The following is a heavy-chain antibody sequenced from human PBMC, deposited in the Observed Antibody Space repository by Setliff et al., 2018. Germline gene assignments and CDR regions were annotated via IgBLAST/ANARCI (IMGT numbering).Heavy chain of an antibody. CDR3: ARLGATVKRGYFDF. J-gene: IGHJ4*02. Sequence: SETLSLTCTVSGGSISSYYWGWIRQPPGKGLEWSGSIYYTGSADYNPSLKSRVTLSVDTAKNQFSLNLSSATAADTAVYYCARLGATVKRGYFDFWGQGTLVTVSS. D-gene: IGHD1-26*01. V-gene: IGHV4-39*01. CDR2: IYYTGSA. CDR1: GGSISSYY.